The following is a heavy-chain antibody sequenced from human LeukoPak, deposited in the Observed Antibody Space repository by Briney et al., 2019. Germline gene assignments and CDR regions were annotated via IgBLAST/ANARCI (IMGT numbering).Heavy chain of an antibody. CDR3: ARDRGHSSGYHSHFDY. CDR1: GFTFSSYA. V-gene: IGHV3-23*01. Sequence: PGGSLRLSCAASGFTFSSYAMSWVRQAPGKGLEWVSAISGSGGSTYYADSVKGRFTISRDNAKNSLYMQMNSLRAEDTAVYYCARDRGHSSGYHSHFDYWGQGTLVTVSS. CDR2: ISGSGGST. J-gene: IGHJ4*02. D-gene: IGHD3-22*01.